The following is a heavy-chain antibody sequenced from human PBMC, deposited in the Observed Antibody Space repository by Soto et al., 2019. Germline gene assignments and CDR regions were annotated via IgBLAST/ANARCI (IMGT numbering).Heavy chain of an antibody. CDR2: MYYSGTT. Sequence: SENLSHTCTVSGVSISDFYWSWIRQSPGKGLESIGYMYYSGTTNYNPSLKSRVTISADTSKNQFSLKLTSVTAADTAVYYCASTGNSGMISPYGYPQLYFDDWCQGTRVTVSS. D-gene: IGHD5-18*01. CDR3: ASTGNSGMISPYGYPQLYFDD. V-gene: IGHV4-59*01. J-gene: IGHJ4*02. CDR1: GVSISDFY.